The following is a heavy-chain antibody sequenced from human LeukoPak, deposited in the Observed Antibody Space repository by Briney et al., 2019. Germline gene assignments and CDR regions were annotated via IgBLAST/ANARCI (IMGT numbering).Heavy chain of an antibody. J-gene: IGHJ4*02. CDR1: GGSISSGGYY. V-gene: IGHV4-31*03. D-gene: IGHD6-19*01. Sequence: PSETLSLTCTVSGGSISSGGYYWSWIRQHPGKGLEWIGYIYYSGSTYYNPSLKSRVTISVDTSKNQFSLKLSSVTAADTAVYYCARAPGGVSGWYSVEWLGWGQGTLVTVSS. CDR2: IYYSGST. CDR3: ARAPGGVSGWYSVEWLG.